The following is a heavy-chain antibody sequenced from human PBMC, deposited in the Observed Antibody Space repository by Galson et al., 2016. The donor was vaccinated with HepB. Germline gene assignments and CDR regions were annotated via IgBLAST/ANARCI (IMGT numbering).Heavy chain of an antibody. Sequence: QSGAEVKKPGESLKISCKGSGYNFTNYWIGWVRQMPGKGLEYMGIIYPGDSDTRYSPSFQGHVTISADKSISTAYLQWSSLRASDTAIFYCARRRGILGYAFDIWGQGTMVTVSS. CDR2: IYPGDSDT. CDR3: ARRRGILGYAFDI. CDR1: GYNFTNYW. J-gene: IGHJ3*02. V-gene: IGHV5-51*01. D-gene: IGHD3-3*01.